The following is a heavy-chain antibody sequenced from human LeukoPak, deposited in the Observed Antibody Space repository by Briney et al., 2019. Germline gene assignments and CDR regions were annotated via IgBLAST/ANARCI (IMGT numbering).Heavy chain of an antibody. CDR1: GFTFSSYG. J-gene: IGHJ4*02. V-gene: IGHV3-9*01. CDR3: AKAYSLYCSGGSCYFDY. D-gene: IGHD2-15*01. CDR2: ISWNSGSI. Sequence: GGSLRLSCAASGFTFSSYGMHWVRQAPGKGLEWVSGISWNSGSIGYADSVKGRFTISRDNAKNSLYLQMNSLRAEDTALYYCAKAYSLYCSGGSCYFDYWGQGTLVTVSS.